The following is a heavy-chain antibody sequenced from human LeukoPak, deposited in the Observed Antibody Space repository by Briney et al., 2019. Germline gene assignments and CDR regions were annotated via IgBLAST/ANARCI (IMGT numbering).Heavy chain of an antibody. J-gene: IGHJ3*01. V-gene: IGHV3-30*02. D-gene: IGHD3-3*01. CDR1: GFTFTMSG. Sequence: GGSLRLSCAASGFTFTMSGMHWVRQAPGEGLEWVALIGRDKNTKYYADSVKGRFTISGDSSYNTAFLQVNSLRTEDTALYYCVKDGEWTFDVWGQGTMVTVSS. CDR2: IGRDKNTK. CDR3: VKDGEWTFDV.